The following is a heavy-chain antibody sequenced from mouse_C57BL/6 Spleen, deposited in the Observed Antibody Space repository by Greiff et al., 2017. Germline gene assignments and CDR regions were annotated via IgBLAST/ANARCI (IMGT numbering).Heavy chain of an antibody. J-gene: IGHJ2*01. CDR3: ASGDRQLRLFGY. CDR2: ILPGSGST. Sequence: QVQLKQSGAELMKPGASVKLSCKATGYTFTGYWIEWVKQRPGHGLEWIGEILPGSGSTNYNDKFKGKATFTADTSSNTAYMQLSSLTTEDSAIYYCASGDRQLRLFGYWGQGTTLTVSS. D-gene: IGHD3-2*02. V-gene: IGHV1-9*01. CDR1: GYTFTGYW.